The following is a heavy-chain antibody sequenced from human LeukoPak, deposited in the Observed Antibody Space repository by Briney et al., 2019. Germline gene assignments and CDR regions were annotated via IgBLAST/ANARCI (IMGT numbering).Heavy chain of an antibody. J-gene: IGHJ4*02. CDR3: ARVEAMYDFWSGYYPSKLYYFDY. Sequence: GASVKVSFKASGYTFTSYGISRVRQAPGQGLEWMGWISAYNGNTNYAQKLQGRVTMTTDTSTSTAYMELRSLRSDDTAVYYCARVEAMYDFWSGYYPSKLYYFDYWGQGTLVTVSS. V-gene: IGHV1-18*01. CDR1: GYTFTSYG. CDR2: ISAYNGNT. D-gene: IGHD3-3*01.